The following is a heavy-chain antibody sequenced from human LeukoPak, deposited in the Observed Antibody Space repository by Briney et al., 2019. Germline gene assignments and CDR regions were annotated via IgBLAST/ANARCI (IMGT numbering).Heavy chain of an antibody. V-gene: IGHV1-2*02. D-gene: IGHD2-21*02. CDR1: GYTFTGYY. CDR3: ARGAGVVTAMWVPRWFDP. Sequence: ASVKVSCKASGYTFTGYYMHWVRQAPGQGLEWMGWINPNSGGTNYAQKFQGRVTMTRDTSISTAYMELSRLRSDDTAVYYCARGAGVVTAMWVPRWFDPWGQGTLVTVSS. J-gene: IGHJ5*02. CDR2: INPNSGGT.